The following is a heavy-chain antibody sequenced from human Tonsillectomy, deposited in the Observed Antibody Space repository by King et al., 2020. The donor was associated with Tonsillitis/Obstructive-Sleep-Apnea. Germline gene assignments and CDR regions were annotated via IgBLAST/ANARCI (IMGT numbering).Heavy chain of an antibody. Sequence: VQLVQSGAEVKKPGSSVKVSCKASGGTFSSYAISWVRQAPGKGLEWMGGIITILGIANYAQKFQGRVTITAEKSTSTADMELSSLRSEDTAVYYCARGPGDGYNSFFYYGMDVWGQGTTVTVSS. J-gene: IGHJ6*02. D-gene: IGHD5-24*01. CDR1: GGTFSSYA. CDR3: ARGPGDGYNSFFYYGMDV. V-gene: IGHV1-69*10. CDR2: IITILGIA.